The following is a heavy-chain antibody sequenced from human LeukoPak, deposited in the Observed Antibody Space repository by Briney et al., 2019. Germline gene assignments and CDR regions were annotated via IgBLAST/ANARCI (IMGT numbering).Heavy chain of an antibody. D-gene: IGHD3-16*01. J-gene: IGHJ4*02. CDR2: IYSGGFT. CDR1: GFTFSSYS. Sequence: GGPLRLSCAASGFTFSSYSMNWVRQAPGKGLEWVSVIYSGGFTHYADSVKGRFTISRDNSKNTLYLQMNSLRAEDTAVYYCARNAFTATFFDSWGQGTLVTVSS. V-gene: IGHV3-53*01. CDR3: ARNAFTATFFDS.